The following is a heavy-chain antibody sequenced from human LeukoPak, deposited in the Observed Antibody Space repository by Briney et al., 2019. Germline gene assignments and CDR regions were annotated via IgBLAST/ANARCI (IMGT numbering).Heavy chain of an antibody. Sequence: PVKVSCKASGGTFSSYAISWVRQAPGQGLEWMGGIIPIFGTANYAQKFQGRVTITADKSTSTAYMELSSLRSEDTAVYYCARYSGSYHDAFDIWGQGTMVTVSS. CDR1: GGTFSSYA. V-gene: IGHV1-69*06. D-gene: IGHD1-26*01. CDR2: IIPIFGTA. J-gene: IGHJ3*02. CDR3: ARYSGSYHDAFDI.